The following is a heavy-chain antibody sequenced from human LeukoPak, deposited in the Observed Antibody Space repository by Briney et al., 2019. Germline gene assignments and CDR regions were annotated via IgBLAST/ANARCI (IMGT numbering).Heavy chain of an antibody. CDR2: IKTKSEDETT. J-gene: IGHJ3*02. V-gene: IGHV3-15*01. CDR3: TDAFDR. CDR1: GFTFDDYG. Sequence: GGSLRLSCAASGFTFDDYGMSWVRQAPGKGLEWVGRIKTKSEDETTVYAAPVKGRFFISRDDSKNMLHLQMNRLKIEDTAVYYCTDAFDRWGLGTMVTVSS.